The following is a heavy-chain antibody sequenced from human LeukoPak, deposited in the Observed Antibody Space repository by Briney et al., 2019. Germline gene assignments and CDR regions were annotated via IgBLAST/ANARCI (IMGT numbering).Heavy chain of an antibody. J-gene: IGHJ5*02. CDR2: MNPNSGNT. CDR3: ARGASTMIKFDP. CDR1: GYIFTTYG. V-gene: IGHV1-8*02. D-gene: IGHD3-22*01. Sequence: ASVKVSCKASGYIFTTYGISWVRQAPGQGLEWMGWMNPNSGNTGYAQKFQGRVTMTRNTSISTAYMELSSLRSEDTAVYYCARGASTMIKFDPWGQGTLVTVSS.